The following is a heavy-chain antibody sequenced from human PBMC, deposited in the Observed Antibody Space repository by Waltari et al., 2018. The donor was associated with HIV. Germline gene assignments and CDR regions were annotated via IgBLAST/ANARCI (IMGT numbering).Heavy chain of an antibody. V-gene: IGHV3-48*01. D-gene: IGHD1-26*01. J-gene: IGHJ6*02. Sequence: EVQLVESGGGLVQPGGSLRLSCASSQFPFRSYNMNWVRQLPGKGLEWVSYIHSSSSPIYYADSVKGRFTISRDNAKNSLYLQMNSLRAEDTAVYYCARGGLGGYYYGMDVWGQGTTVTVSS. CDR1: QFPFRSYN. CDR3: ARGGLGGYYYGMDV. CDR2: IHSSSSPI.